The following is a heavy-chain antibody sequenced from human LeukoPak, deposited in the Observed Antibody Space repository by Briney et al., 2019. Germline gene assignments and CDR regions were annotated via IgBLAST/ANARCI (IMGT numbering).Heavy chain of an antibody. D-gene: IGHD3-22*01. Sequence: PGGSLRLSCAASGFTFSSYAMHWVRQAPGKGLEWVAVISYDGSNKYYADSVKGRFTISRDNSKNTLYLQMNSLRAEDTAVYYCARRMYYYDSGGYYYPYFDYWGQGTLVTVSS. CDR3: ARRMYYYDSGGYYYPYFDY. CDR1: GFTFSSYA. V-gene: IGHV3-30-3*01. J-gene: IGHJ4*02. CDR2: ISYDGSNK.